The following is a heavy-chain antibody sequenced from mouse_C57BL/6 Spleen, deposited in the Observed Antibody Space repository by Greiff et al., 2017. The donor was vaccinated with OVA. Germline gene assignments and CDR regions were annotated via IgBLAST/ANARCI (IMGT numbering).Heavy chain of an antibody. Sequence: EVKLVESGGGLVKPGGSLKLSCAASGFTFSSYAMSWVRQTPEKRLEWVATISDGGSYTYYPDNVKGRFTISRDNAKNNLYLQMSHLKSEDTAMYYCARDGYEGYAMDYWGQGTSVTVSS. CDR3: ARDGYEGYAMDY. CDR1: GFTFSSYA. CDR2: ISDGGSYT. J-gene: IGHJ4*01. D-gene: IGHD2-2*01. V-gene: IGHV5-4*01.